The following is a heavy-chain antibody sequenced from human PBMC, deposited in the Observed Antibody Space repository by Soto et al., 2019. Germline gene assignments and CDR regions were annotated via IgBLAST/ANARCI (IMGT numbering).Heavy chain of an antibody. Sequence: GSLRLSCAASGFTFTSYAKSWVRQAPGKGLEWVSAISGSGGSTFYADSVKGRFTISRDNSKNTVYLQMDSLRAEDTAVYYCAKVAAAGLRAWFDPWGQGTLVTVSS. D-gene: IGHD6-13*01. V-gene: IGHV3-23*01. CDR3: AKVAAAGLRAWFDP. CDR1: GFTFTSYA. J-gene: IGHJ5*02. CDR2: ISGSGGST.